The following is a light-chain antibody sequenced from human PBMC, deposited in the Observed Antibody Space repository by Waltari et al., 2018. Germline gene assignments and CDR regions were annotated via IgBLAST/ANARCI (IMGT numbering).Light chain of an antibody. J-gene: IGLJ3*02. CDR1: VLANKY. V-gene: IGLV3-27*01. CDR3: YSTADNNWV. CDR2: KGS. Sequence: SYELTQPSSVSVSPGQPATITCSGDVLANKYGRWLQQKPGQAPVVVIYKGSERPSGIPERFSGSDSGATVTLTITGAQFEDEADYYCYSTADNNWVFGGGTKLTVL.